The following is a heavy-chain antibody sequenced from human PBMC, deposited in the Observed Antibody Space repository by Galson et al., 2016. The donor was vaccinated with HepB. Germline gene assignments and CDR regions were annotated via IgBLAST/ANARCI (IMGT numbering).Heavy chain of an antibody. CDR1: GFTLSSYW. CDR3: ARLIVVVPNAPDYFDY. D-gene: IGHD2-2*01. J-gene: IGHJ4*02. V-gene: IGHV3-7*03. CDR2: IKQDGSEE. Sequence: SLRLSCAASGFTLSSYWMNWVRQAPGKGLEWVANIKQDGSEEYYVDSVKGRFTISRESAKNSLYLQMNSLRVDDTATYYCARLIVVVPNAPDYFDYWGQGTLVTVSS.